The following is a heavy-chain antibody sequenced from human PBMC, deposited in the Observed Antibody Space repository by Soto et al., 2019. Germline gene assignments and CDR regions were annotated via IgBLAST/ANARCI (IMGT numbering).Heavy chain of an antibody. CDR1: GFTFNTYG. V-gene: IGHV3-33*08. CDR2: ICYDGSNK. Sequence: GGSLRLSCTTSGFTFNTYGMHWVRQAPGKGLEWVAIICYDGSNKYYADSVKGRFTISRDNAKNSLYLQMNSLRAEDTAVYYCARDGPDYWFDPWGQGTLVTVSS. J-gene: IGHJ5*02. CDR3: ARDGPDYWFDP. D-gene: IGHD2-21*01.